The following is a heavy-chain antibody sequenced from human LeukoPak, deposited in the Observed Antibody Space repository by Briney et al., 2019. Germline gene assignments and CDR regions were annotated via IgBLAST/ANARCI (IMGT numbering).Heavy chain of an antibody. Sequence: GGSLRLSCAVSGFTFRSYAMSWVRQAPGKGLEWVSVVSGSGGGTYYADSVKGRFTISRDNAKNSLSLQMNYVRAGDTAIYYCAYTNHLTYWGQGTLVTVSS. CDR2: VSGSGGGT. CDR1: GFTFRSYA. CDR3: AYTNHLTY. V-gene: IGHV3-23*01. D-gene: IGHD3-16*01. J-gene: IGHJ4*02.